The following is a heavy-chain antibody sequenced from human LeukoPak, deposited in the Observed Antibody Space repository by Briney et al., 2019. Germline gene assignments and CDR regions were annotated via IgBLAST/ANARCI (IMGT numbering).Heavy chain of an antibody. D-gene: IGHD2-2*02. CDR1: GFTFSRYG. CDR2: IRYDGSNK. J-gene: IGHJ4*02. V-gene: IGHV3-30*02. Sequence: GGSLRLSCAASGFTFSRYGMHWVREAPGKGLEWVAFIRYDGSNKYYADSVKGRFTISRDNSENTLYLQMNSLRAEDTAVYYCANIRQYCSSTSCYTEYWGQGTLVTVSS. CDR3: ANIRQYCSSTSCYTEY.